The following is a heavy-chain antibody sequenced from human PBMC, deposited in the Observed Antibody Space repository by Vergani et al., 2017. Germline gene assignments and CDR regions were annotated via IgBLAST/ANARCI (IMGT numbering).Heavy chain of an antibody. Sequence: EVQLVESGGGLVQPGGSLRLSCAASGFTFSSYWMHWVRQAPGKGVVWVSRINSDGISTSYADSVKGRFTISRDNAKNTLYLQMSSLRAEDTAVYYCVKGGWGYYDSSGPFDYWGQGTLVTVSS. D-gene: IGHD3-22*01. CDR2: INSDGIST. CDR1: GFTFSSYW. V-gene: IGHV3-74*02. J-gene: IGHJ4*02. CDR3: VKGGWGYYDSSGPFDY.